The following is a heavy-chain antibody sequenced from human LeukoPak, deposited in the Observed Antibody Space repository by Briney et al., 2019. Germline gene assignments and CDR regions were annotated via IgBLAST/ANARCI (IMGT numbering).Heavy chain of an antibody. Sequence: GASVKVSCKASGGTFSSYAINWVRQATGQGLEWMGWMNPNSGNTGYAQKFQGRVTMTRNTSISTAYMELSSLRSEDTAVYYCARAPYHDFWSGYYKDYYYYMDVWGKGTTVTVSS. D-gene: IGHD3-3*01. V-gene: IGHV1-8*02. CDR3: ARAPYHDFWSGYYKDYYYYMDV. J-gene: IGHJ6*03. CDR2: MNPNSGNT. CDR1: GGTFSSYA.